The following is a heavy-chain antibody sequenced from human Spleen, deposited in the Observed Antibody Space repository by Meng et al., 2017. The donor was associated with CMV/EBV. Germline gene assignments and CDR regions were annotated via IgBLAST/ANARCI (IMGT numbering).Heavy chain of an antibody. V-gene: IGHV4-34*01. J-gene: IGHJ4*02. Sequence: SETLSLTCAVYGGSFSGYYWSWIRQPPGKGLEWIGEINHSGSTNYNPSLKSRVTISVDTSKNQFSLKLNSVTAADTAVYYCARRRVGVVIIRAYFDYWGQGTLVTVSS. CDR1: GGSFSGYY. CDR3: ARRRVGVVIIRAYFDY. CDR2: INHSGST. D-gene: IGHD3-3*01.